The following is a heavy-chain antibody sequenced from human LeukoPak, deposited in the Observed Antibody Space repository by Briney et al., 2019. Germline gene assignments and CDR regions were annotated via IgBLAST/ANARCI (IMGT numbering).Heavy chain of an antibody. CDR3: ARDMGSSSRYYFDY. J-gene: IGHJ4*02. CDR1: GYTFTSYG. D-gene: IGHD6-6*01. Sequence: ASVKVSCKASGYTFTSYGISWVRQAPGRGLEWMGWISAYNGNTNYVQKLQGRVTMTTDTSTSTAYMELRSLRSDDTAVYYCARDMGSSSRYYFDYWGQGTLVTVSS. CDR2: ISAYNGNT. V-gene: IGHV1-18*01.